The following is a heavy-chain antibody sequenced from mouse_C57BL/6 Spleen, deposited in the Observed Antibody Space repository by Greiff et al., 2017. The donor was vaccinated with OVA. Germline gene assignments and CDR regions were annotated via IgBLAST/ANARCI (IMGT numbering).Heavy chain of an antibody. J-gene: IGHJ3*01. CDR1: GYTFTDYN. D-gene: IGHD2-4*01. Sequence: EVQLQESGPELVKPGASVKIPCKASGYTFTDYNMDWVKQSHGKSLEWIGDINPNNGGTIYNQKFKGKATLTVDKSSSTAYMELRSLTSEDTAVYYWARSDYEYDWFAYWGKVTLVTVSA. CDR3: ARSDYEYDWFAY. V-gene: IGHV1-18*01. CDR2: INPNNGGT.